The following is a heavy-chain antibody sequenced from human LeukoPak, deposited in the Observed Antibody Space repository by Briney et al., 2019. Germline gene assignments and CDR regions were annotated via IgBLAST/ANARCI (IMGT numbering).Heavy chain of an antibody. CDR3: TRDNGQWLTLYYYYMDV. V-gene: IGHV3-49*04. J-gene: IGHJ6*03. CDR1: GFTFGDYA. CDR2: IRSKAYGGTT. Sequence: PGRSLRLSCTASGFTFGDYAMSWVRQAPGKGLEWVGFIRSKAYGGTTEYAASVKGRFTISRDDSKSIAYLQMNSLKTEDTAVYYCTRDNGQWLTLYYYYMDVWGKGTTVTVSS. D-gene: IGHD6-19*01.